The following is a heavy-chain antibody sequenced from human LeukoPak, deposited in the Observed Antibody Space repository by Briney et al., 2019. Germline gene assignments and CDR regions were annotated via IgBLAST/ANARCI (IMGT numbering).Heavy chain of an antibody. CDR1: GYTFTSYD. J-gene: IGHJ4*02. CDR2: MNPNSGNT. CDR3: ARGRTPGYYYDSSGYYDY. Sequence: ASLKVSCKASGYTFTSYDINWVRQATGQGLEWMGWMNPNSGNTGYAQKFQGGVTITRNTSISTAYMELSSLRSEDTAVYYCARGRTPGYYYDSSGYYDYWGQGTLVTVSS. D-gene: IGHD3-22*01. V-gene: IGHV1-8*03.